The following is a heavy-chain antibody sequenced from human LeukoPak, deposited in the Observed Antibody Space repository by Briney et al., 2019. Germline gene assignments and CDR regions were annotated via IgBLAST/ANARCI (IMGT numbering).Heavy chain of an antibody. V-gene: IGHV5-51*01. J-gene: IGHJ4*02. CDR2: FYPPDSDT. CDR1: GYSFTSYW. CDR3: ARRSGLAEQFDY. Sequence: GESLKISCEASGYSFTSYWIAWVRQMPGKGLEWMGIFYPPDSDTRYSPSFQGQVTISADKSISTAYLQWSSLKPSDTAMYYCARRSGLAEQFDYWGQETLVTVSS. D-gene: IGHD3-10*01.